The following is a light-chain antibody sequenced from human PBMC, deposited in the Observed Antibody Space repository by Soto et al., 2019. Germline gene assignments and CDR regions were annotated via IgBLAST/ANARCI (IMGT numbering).Light chain of an antibody. CDR2: AAS. V-gene: IGKV1-9*01. Sequence: DIPLTQSPSFLSASVGDRVTITCRASQGISSYLAWYQQKPGKAPKLLIYAASTLQSGVPSRFSGSGSGTDFTLTISSLQPEDFATYYCQQLNSYPLTFGPGTKVDIK. CDR1: QGISSY. J-gene: IGKJ3*01. CDR3: QQLNSYPLT.